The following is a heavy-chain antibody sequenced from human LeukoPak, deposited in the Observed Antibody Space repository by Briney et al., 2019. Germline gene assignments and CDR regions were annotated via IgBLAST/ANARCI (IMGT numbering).Heavy chain of an antibody. J-gene: IGHJ5*02. CDR1: GGSISSGGYY. CDR2: IYYSGST. CDR3: ARGYGSGSSRLRTWFDP. Sequence: PSETLSLTWTVSGGSISSGGYYWSWIRQHPGKGLEWIGYIYYSGSTYYNPSLKSRVTISVDTSKNQFSLKLSSVTAADTAVYYCARGYGSGSSRLRTWFDPWGQGTLVTVSS. D-gene: IGHD3-10*01. V-gene: IGHV4-31*02.